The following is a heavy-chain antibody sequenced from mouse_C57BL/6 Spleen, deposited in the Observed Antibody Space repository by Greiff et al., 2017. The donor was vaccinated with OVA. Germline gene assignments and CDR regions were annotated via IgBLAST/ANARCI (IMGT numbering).Heavy chain of an antibody. CDR1: GYSFTGYY. Sequence: DVKLQESGPELVKPGASVKISCKASGYSFTGYYMNWVKQSPEKSLEWIGEINPSTGGTTYNQKFKAKATLTVDKSSSTAYMQLKSLTSEDSAVYYCASQRDYDYDEAYWGQGTLVTVSA. CDR3: ASQRDYDYDEAY. D-gene: IGHD2-4*01. CDR2: INPSTGGT. J-gene: IGHJ3*01. V-gene: IGHV1-42*01.